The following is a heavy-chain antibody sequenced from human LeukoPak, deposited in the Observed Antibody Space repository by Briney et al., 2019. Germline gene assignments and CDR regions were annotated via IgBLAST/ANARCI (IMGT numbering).Heavy chain of an antibody. J-gene: IGHJ4*02. CDR1: GGSFSGYY. CDR3: AREVGSDILTGIFDY. V-gene: IGHV4-34*01. D-gene: IGHD3-9*01. CDR2: INHSGST. Sequence: PSETLSLTCAVYGGSFSGYYWSWIRQPPGKGLEWIGEINHSGSTNYNPSLKSRVTISVDTSKNQFSLKLSSVTAADTAVYYCAREVGSDILTGIFDYWGQGTLVTVSS.